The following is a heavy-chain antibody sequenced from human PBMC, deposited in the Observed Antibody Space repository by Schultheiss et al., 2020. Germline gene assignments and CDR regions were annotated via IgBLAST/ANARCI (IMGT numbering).Heavy chain of an antibody. CDR1: GGSISNHY. J-gene: IGHJ4*02. CDR3: ARGGGDSSNFPFDY. D-gene: IGHD3-16*01. Sequence: SETLSLTCTVSGGSISNHYWSWLRQPPGKGLEWLGEINRGGSTNYNPSLKSRVTISVDTSKNQFSLKLSSVTAADTAVYYCARGGGDSSNFPFDYWGQGILVTVSS. V-gene: IGHV4-34*01. CDR2: INRGGST.